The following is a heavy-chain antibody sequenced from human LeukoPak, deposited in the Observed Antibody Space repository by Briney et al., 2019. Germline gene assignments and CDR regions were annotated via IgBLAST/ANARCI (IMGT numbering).Heavy chain of an antibody. CDR1: GYSISGSSYY. CDR3: ASWIHDAFDI. D-gene: IGHD5-12*01. Sequence: SETLSLTCTVSGYSISGSSYYWGWIRQPPGKGLEWIGSIYYSGSTYYNPSLKSRVTISVDTSKNQFSLKLSSVTAADTAVYYCASWIHDAFDIWGQGTMVTVSS. CDR2: IYYSGST. V-gene: IGHV4-39*07. J-gene: IGHJ3*02.